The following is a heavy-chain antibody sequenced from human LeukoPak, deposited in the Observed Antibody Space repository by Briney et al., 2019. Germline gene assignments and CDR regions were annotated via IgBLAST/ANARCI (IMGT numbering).Heavy chain of an antibody. V-gene: IGHV1-18*01. CDR1: GYTFTSYG. J-gene: IGHJ3*02. D-gene: IGHD3-22*01. CDR2: ISAYNGNT. CDR3: ARDIPGSSGYFNDAFDM. Sequence: GASVKVPCKASGYTFTSYGISWVRQAPGQGLEWMGWISAYNGNTNYAQKLQGRVTMTTDTSTSTAYMELRSLRSDDTAVYYCARDIPGSSGYFNDAFDMWGQGTMVTVSS.